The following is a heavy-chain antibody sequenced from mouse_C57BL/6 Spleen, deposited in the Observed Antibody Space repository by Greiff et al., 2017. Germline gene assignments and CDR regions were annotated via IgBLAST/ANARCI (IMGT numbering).Heavy chain of an antibody. V-gene: IGHV1-69*01. D-gene: IGHD1-1*01. CDR1: GYTFTSYW. CDR3: ARSWITTVDY. Sequence: QVQLQQPGAELVMPGASVKLSCKASGYTFTSYWMHWVKQRPGQGLEWIGEIDPSDSYTNYNQKFKGKSTLTVDKSSSTAYMQLSSLTSEDSAVYYCARSWITTVDYWGQGTTLTVSS. CDR2: IDPSDSYT. J-gene: IGHJ2*01.